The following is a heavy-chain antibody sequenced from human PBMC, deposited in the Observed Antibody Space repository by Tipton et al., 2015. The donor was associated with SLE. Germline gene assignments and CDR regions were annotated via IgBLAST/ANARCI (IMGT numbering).Heavy chain of an antibody. CDR2: IYYSGST. Sequence: VSGGSISSSSYYWGWIRQPPGKGLEWIGSIYYSGSTNYNPSLKSRVTISVDTSKNQFSLKLSSVTAADTAVYYCARAIGQTLFDYWGQGTLVTVSS. D-gene: IGHD2/OR15-2a*01. J-gene: IGHJ4*02. V-gene: IGHV4-39*07. CDR3: ARAIGQTLFDY. CDR1: GGSISSSSYY.